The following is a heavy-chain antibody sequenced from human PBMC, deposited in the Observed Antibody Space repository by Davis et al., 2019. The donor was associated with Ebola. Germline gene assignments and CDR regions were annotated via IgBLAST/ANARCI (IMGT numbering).Heavy chain of an antibody. Sequence: SVKVSCKASGGSFKTYAISWVRQAPGHRPEWMGGLIPLSTSTHYAQKFQDRLKFTADTSSTTTYMELISLKSDDTAVYYCARGGEAAPFDLWGRGTLVTVS. J-gene: IGHJ2*01. CDR1: GGSFKTYA. V-gene: IGHV1-69*06. CDR2: LIPLSTST. D-gene: IGHD3-10*01. CDR3: ARGGEAAPFDL.